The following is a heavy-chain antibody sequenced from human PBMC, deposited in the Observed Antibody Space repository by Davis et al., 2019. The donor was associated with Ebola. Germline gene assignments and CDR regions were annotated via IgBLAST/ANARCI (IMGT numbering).Heavy chain of an antibody. CDR1: GGSISSYY. V-gene: IGHV4-59*01. CDR2: IYYSGST. Sequence: SETLSLTCTVSGGSISSYYWSWIRQPPGKGLEWIGYIYYSGSTNYNPSLKSRVTISVDKSKNQFSLKLSSVTAADTAVYYCARGPGYSSSWAYWYFDLWGRGTLVTVSS. J-gene: IGHJ2*01. CDR3: ARGPGYSSSWAYWYFDL. D-gene: IGHD6-13*01.